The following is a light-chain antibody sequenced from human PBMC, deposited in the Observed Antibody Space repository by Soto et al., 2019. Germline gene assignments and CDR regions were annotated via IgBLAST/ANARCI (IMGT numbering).Light chain of an antibody. CDR1: QGISSY. J-gene: IGKJ1*01. CDR3: QQSYSTTWT. V-gene: IGKV1-39*01. Sequence: IQLTPSPSSLSASVGESVTITCRASQGISSYLAWYQQKPGKAPKLLIYGASTLQSGVPSRFSGSGSETDFTLTISSLQPEDFATYSCQQSYSTTWTFGQGTKVDIK. CDR2: GAS.